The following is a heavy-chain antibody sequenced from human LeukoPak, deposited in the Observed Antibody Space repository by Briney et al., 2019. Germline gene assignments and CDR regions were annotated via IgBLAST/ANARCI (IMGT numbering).Heavy chain of an antibody. V-gene: IGHV3-23*01. Sequence: ETLSLTCAVYGGSFSGYYWSWVRQAPGRGLEWVSSIRRSGENTYYGDAVKGRFTISRDNSKNTVYLQMNNMRVDDTAVYYCVRVAGWHWFDPWGQGALVTVSS. CDR3: VRVAGWHWFDP. CDR2: IRRSGENT. CDR1: GGSFSGYY. D-gene: IGHD6-19*01. J-gene: IGHJ5*02.